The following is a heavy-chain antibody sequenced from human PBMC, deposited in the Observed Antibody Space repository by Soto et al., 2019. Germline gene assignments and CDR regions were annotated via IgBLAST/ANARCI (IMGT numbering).Heavy chain of an antibody. CDR1: GYAFTTYG. Sequence: QVHLVQSGAEVKKPGASVKVSCKGSGYAFTTYGITWVRQAPGQGLEWMGWISAHNGNTNYAQKLQGRVTVTRDTSTSTAYRELRSLRSDDTAVYYCARGRYGDYWGQAALVTVSS. V-gene: IGHV1-18*01. CDR3: ARGRYGDY. J-gene: IGHJ4*02. CDR2: ISAHNGNT. D-gene: IGHD1-1*01.